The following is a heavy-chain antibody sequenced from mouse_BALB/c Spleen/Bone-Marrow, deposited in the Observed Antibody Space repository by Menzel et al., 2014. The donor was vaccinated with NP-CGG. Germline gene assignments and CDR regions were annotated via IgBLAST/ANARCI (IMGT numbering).Heavy chain of an antibody. D-gene: IGHD2-14*01. CDR2: ISLYSGNT. J-gene: IGHJ4*01. V-gene: IGHV1-67*01. CDR1: GYTFTDYG. CDR3: ARGDYRYDETRDY. Sequence: QVQLQQSGPELVRPGVSVKISCKGSGYTFTDYGMHWVKQSHAKSLEWIGLISLYSGNTNYNQKFKDKATMTVDKSSSTAYMELARLTSEDSAIYYCARGDYRYDETRDYWGQGTSVTVSS.